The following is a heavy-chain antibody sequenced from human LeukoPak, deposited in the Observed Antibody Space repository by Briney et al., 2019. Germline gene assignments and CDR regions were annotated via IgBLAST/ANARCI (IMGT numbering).Heavy chain of an antibody. CDR2: ISYDGSNK. D-gene: IGHD6-13*01. Sequence: GGSLSLSCAASGFTFSSYGMHWVRQAPGKGLEWVAVISYDGSNKYYADSVKGRFTISRDNSKNTLYLQMNSLRAEDTAVYYCATTGGRIAAADLYYYGMDVWGQGTTVTVSS. V-gene: IGHV3-30*03. J-gene: IGHJ6*02. CDR1: GFTFSSYG. CDR3: ATTGGRIAAADLYYYGMDV.